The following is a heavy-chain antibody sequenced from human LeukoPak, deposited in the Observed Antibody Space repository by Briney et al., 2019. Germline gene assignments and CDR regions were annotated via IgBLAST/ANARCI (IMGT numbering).Heavy chain of an antibody. V-gene: IGHV4-59*12. J-gene: IGHJ4*02. Sequence: PSETLSLTCTVSGGSISSYYWSWIRQPPGKGLEWIGYIYYSGSTNYNPSLKSRVTISVDTSKNQFSLKLSSVTAADTAVYYCAGRIRYYYDSSGYRHFDYWGQGTLVTVSS. CDR3: AGRIRYYYDSSGYRHFDY. CDR2: IYYSGST. D-gene: IGHD3-22*01. CDR1: GGSISSYY.